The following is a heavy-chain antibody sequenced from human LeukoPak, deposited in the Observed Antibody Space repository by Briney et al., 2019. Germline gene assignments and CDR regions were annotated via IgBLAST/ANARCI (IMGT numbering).Heavy chain of an antibody. CDR3: ARESGPPRNAQDY. Sequence: GKSLRLSCAASGFTFSGYPIHWVRQAPGKGLEWVAVISYDGSNKYYADSVKGRFTISRDNSKNTLYLQMNSLRAEDTAVYYCARESGPPRNAQDYWGQGTLVTVSS. V-gene: IGHV3-30-3*01. CDR1: GFTFSGYP. J-gene: IGHJ4*02. CDR2: ISYDGSNK. D-gene: IGHD1-1*01.